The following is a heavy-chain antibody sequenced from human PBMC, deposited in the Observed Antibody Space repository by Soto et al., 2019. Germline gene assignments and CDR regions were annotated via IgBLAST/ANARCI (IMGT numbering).Heavy chain of an antibody. Sequence: ASVKVSCKASGYTFTGYYMHWVRQAPGQGLEWMGWINPNSGGTNYAQKFQGWVTMTRDTSISTAYMELSRLRSDDTAVYYCAREMRIFAYSGYDAFDIWGQGTMVTVSS. D-gene: IGHD5-12*01. CDR1: GYTFTGYY. CDR2: INPNSGGT. J-gene: IGHJ3*02. V-gene: IGHV1-2*04. CDR3: AREMRIFAYSGYDAFDI.